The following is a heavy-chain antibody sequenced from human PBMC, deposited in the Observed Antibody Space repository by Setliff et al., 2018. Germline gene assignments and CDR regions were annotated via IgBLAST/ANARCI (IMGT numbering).Heavy chain of an antibody. V-gene: IGHV3-23*01. CDR2: ISGSGGST. Sequence: GGSLRLSCAASGFTFSSYAMSWVRQAPGKGLEWVSAISGSGGSTYYADSVKGRFTISRDNAKNSLYLQMNSLRAEDTAVYYCARSFGSAAGPTRYAFDIWGQGTMVTVSS. CDR3: ARSFGSAAGPTRYAFDI. CDR1: GFTFSSYA. D-gene: IGHD6-13*01. J-gene: IGHJ3*02.